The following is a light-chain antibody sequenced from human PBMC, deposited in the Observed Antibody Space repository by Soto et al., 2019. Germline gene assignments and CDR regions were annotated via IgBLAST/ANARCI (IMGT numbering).Light chain of an antibody. CDR1: SSNIGSNY. V-gene: IGLV1-47*01. CDR2: RNN. Sequence: QSVLTQPPSASGTPGQRVTISCSGSSSNIGSNYVYWYQQLPGTAPKLPIYRNNQRPSGVPDRFSGSKSGTSASLAISGPRSEDEADYYCAAWDDSLSGWVFGGGTKLTVL. CDR3: AAWDDSLSGWV. J-gene: IGLJ3*02.